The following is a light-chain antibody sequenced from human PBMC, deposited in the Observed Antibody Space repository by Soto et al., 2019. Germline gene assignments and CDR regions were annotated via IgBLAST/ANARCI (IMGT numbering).Light chain of an antibody. Sequence: QSALTQPASVSGSTGQSITISCTGTSSDVCGYIYVAWYQQHPGKAPKLMIYDVSNRPSGVSNRFSGSKSGNTAFLTISGLQAEDDADYYCSSYTSSSTPLVATGTKVTVL. CDR2: DVS. J-gene: IGLJ1*01. CDR3: SSYTSSSTPL. CDR1: SSDVCGYIY. V-gene: IGLV2-14*01.